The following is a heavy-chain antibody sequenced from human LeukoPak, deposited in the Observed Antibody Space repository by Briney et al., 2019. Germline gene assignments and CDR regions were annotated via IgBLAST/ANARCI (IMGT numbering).Heavy chain of an antibody. D-gene: IGHD5-24*01. CDR3: ARPAGWLPRYYFEY. J-gene: IGHJ4*02. V-gene: IGHV4-39*01. Sequence: SETLSLTCTVSGGSISSSSYYWGWIRQPPGKGLEWIGSIYYSGSTYYNPSLKSRVTISVDTSKNQFSLKLYSVTAADTAVYFCARPAGWLPRYYFEYWGQGTLVTVSS. CDR2: IYYSGST. CDR1: GGSISSSSYY.